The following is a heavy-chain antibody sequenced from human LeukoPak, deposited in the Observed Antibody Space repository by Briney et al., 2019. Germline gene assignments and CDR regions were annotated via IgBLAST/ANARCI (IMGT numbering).Heavy chain of an antibody. CDR3: ARGRITMVRGGYYYMDV. CDR2: INHSGST. CDR1: GGSFSGYY. Sequence: SETLSLTCAVYGGSFSGYYWSWIRQPPGKGLEWIGEINHSGSTNYNPSLKSRVTISVDTSKTQFSLKLSSVTAADTAVYYCARGRITMVRGGYYYMDVWGKGTTVTVSS. V-gene: IGHV4-34*01. D-gene: IGHD3-10*01. J-gene: IGHJ6*03.